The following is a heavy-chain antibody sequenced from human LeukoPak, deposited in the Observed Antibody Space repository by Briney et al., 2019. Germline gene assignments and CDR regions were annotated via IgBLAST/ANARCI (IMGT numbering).Heavy chain of an antibody. CDR3: FDSSGYYNWFDP. D-gene: IGHD3-22*01. V-gene: IGHV1-69*13. CDR2: IIPIFGTA. Sequence: SVNVSCKASGYTLTSNYIHWVRQAPGQGLEWMGGIIPIFGTANYAQKFQGRVTITADESTSTAYMELSSLRSEDTAVYYCFDSSGYYNWFDPWGQGTLVTVSS. CDR1: GYTLTSNY. J-gene: IGHJ5*02.